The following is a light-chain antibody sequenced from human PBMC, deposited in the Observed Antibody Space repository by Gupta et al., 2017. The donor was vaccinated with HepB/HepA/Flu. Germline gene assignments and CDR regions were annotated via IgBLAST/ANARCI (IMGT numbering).Light chain of an antibody. J-gene: IGKJ4*01. CDR3: QQSYRNPPT. CDR2: AAS. Sequence: DSQMTQPPSSLSASVGDRVTITCRASQGVSTYLNWYQQKPGRTPELLIYAASALQSGVPSRFSGSGSGTDFTLTISSLQPEDFAAYYCQQSYRNPPTFGGGTKVEIK. V-gene: IGKV1-39*01. CDR1: QGVSTY.